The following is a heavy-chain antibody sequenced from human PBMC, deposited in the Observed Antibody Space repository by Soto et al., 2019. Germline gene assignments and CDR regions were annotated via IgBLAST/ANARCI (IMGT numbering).Heavy chain of an antibody. Sequence: PGGSLRLSCAASGFTFSTYGMHWVRQPPGKGLEWVAVISSDGKSEHYADPVKGRFSISRDNSKNTLSLQMNSLRVEDTAVYYCAKTITTYSGDSRGRGALVDYWGQGTQVTVSS. V-gene: IGHV3-30*18. CDR1: GFTFSTYG. D-gene: IGHD3-22*01. CDR3: AKTITTYSGDSRGRGALVDY. J-gene: IGHJ4*02. CDR2: ISSDGKSE.